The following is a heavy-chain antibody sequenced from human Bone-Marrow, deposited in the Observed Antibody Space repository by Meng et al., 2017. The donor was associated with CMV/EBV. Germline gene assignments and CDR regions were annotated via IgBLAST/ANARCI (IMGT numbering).Heavy chain of an antibody. Sequence: SVKVSCKASGGTFSSYAISWVRQAPGQGLEWMGGIIPILGIANYAQKFQGRVTITTDESTSTAYMELSSLRSEDTAVYYCASPRVLSRLSTKRYYYYGMDVWGQGTTVTGSS. CDR3: ASPRVLSRLSTKRYYYYGMDV. CDR1: GGTFSSYA. CDR2: IIPILGIA. D-gene: IGHD5/OR15-5a*01. V-gene: IGHV1-69*10. J-gene: IGHJ6*02.